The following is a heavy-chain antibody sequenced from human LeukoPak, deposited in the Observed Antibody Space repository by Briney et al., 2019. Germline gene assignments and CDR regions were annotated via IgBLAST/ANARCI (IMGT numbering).Heavy chain of an antibody. D-gene: IGHD6-19*01. V-gene: IGHV3-21*01. CDR2: ISSSSSYI. CDR1: GFTFSSYS. J-gene: IGHJ3*02. Sequence: GGSLRFSGAASGFTFSSYSMNWVRQAPGKGLEWVSSISSSSSYIYYADSVKGRFTISRDNAENSLYLQMNSLRAQDTAVYYCARDRWLGAFDIWGQGTMVTVSS. CDR3: ARDRWLGAFDI.